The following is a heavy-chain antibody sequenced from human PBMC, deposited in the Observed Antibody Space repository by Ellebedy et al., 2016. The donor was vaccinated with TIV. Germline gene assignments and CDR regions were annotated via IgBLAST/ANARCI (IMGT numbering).Heavy chain of an antibody. CDR3: ARGLARDY. CDR1: GGSISSRSYY. CDR2: ITHSGST. J-gene: IGHJ4*02. V-gene: IGHV4-39*07. Sequence: MPSENLSLTCTVSGGSISSRSYYWSWIRQPPGKGLEWIGEITHSGSTNYNPSLKSRVTISVDTSKNQFSLNLSSVTAADTAGYYCARGLARDYWGQGTLVTVSS.